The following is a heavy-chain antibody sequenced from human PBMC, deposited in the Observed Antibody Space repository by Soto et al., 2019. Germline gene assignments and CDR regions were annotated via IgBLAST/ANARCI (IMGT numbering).Heavy chain of an antibody. CDR3: AKQRADYGSGADTFYFDS. V-gene: IGHV3-23*01. D-gene: IGHD3-10*01. J-gene: IGHJ4*02. CDR1: GVTFSNYA. Sequence: EVQLLESGGGLVQPGGSLRLSCTVSGVTFSNYAMNWVRQAPGKGLEWVSSLSGSGGTTYYADSVKGRSIISRDNSKNTLYLLMNSLRAEDTALYYCAKQRADYGSGADTFYFDSWGQGALVTVSS. CDR2: LSGSGGTT.